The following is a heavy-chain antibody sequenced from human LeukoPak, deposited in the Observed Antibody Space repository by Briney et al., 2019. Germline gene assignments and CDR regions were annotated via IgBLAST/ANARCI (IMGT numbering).Heavy chain of an antibody. CDR1: GFAFSSYW. CDR3: ARDSSGWYASYYFDY. V-gene: IGHV3-7*03. Sequence: GGSLRLSCAASGFAFSSYWMSWVRQAPGKGPEWVANIKQDGSEKYYVDSVKGRFTISRDNAKNSLDLQMNSLRAEDTAVYYCARDSSGWYASYYFDYWGQGTLVAVSS. J-gene: IGHJ4*02. CDR2: IKQDGSEK. D-gene: IGHD6-19*01.